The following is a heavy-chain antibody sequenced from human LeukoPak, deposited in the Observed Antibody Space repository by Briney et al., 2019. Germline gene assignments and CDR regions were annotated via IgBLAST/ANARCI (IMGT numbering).Heavy chain of an antibody. Sequence: PGGSLRLSCVASGFTFSSYAISWVGQPPGKKLKWVSAISGSGGSTYYADSVKGRFTISRDNSKNTLYLQMNSLRAEDTAVYYCAKGHRSGCYPIPHYCYYYGMYVWGQVTTVTVSS. J-gene: IGHJ6*02. D-gene: IGHD6-19*01. CDR3: AKGHRSGCYPIPHYCYYYGMYV. CDR1: GFTFSSYA. CDR2: ISGSGGST. V-gene: IGHV3-23*01.